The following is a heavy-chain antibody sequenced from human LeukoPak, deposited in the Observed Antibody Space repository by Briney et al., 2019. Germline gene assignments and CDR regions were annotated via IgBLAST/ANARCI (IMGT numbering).Heavy chain of an antibody. V-gene: IGHV3-21*01. Sequence: GGSLRLSCAASGFTFSSYSMNWVRQAPGKGLEWVSSISSSSSYIYYGDSVKGRFTISRDNAKNSLYLQMNSLRAEDTAVYYCAREESSSWLGQSLMDYWGQGTLVTVSS. J-gene: IGHJ4*02. CDR3: AREESSSWLGQSLMDY. CDR1: GFTFSSYS. CDR2: ISSSSSYI. D-gene: IGHD6-13*01.